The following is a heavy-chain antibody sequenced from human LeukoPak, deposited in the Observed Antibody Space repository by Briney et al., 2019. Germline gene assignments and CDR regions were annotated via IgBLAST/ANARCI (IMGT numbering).Heavy chain of an antibody. D-gene: IGHD3-10*01. V-gene: IGHV1-2*02. Sequence: GASVKVSCKASGYTFTGYYMHWVRPAPGQGLEWMGWINPNSGGTNYGQKFQGRVTMTRDTSISTAYMELSRLRSDDTAVYYCARDRSSYGSGSYWGQGTLVTVSS. CDR1: GYTFTGYY. CDR2: INPNSGGT. CDR3: ARDRSSYGSGSY. J-gene: IGHJ4*02.